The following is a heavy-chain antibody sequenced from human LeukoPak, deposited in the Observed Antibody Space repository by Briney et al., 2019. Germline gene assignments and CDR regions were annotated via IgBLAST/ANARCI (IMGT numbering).Heavy chain of an antibody. CDR1: GFTFSSYA. D-gene: IGHD5-24*01. Sequence: PGESLRLSCAASGFTFSSYAMHWVRQAPGKGLEWVAVISYDGSNKYYADSVKGRFTISRDNSKNTLYLQMNSLRAEDTAVYYCARATKMATIKSLTFDYWGQGTLVTVSS. CDR2: ISYDGSNK. CDR3: ARATKMATIKSLTFDY. V-gene: IGHV3-30-3*01. J-gene: IGHJ4*02.